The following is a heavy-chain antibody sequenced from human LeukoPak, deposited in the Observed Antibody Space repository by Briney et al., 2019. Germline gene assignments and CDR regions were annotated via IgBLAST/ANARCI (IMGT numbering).Heavy chain of an antibody. V-gene: IGHV3-21*01. Sequence: GGSLRLSCAASGFTFSSYSEKWVRQAPGKGLEWVSSISSSSSYIYYADSVKGRFTISRDNAKNSLYLQMNSLRAEDTAVYYCARFLAAAGNDALDIWGQGTMVTVSS. CDR1: GFTFSSYS. CDR2: ISSSSSYI. D-gene: IGHD6-13*01. CDR3: ARFLAAAGNDALDI. J-gene: IGHJ3*02.